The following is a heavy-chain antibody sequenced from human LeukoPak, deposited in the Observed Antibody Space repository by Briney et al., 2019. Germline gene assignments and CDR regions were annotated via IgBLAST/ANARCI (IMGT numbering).Heavy chain of an antibody. D-gene: IGHD2-15*01. CDR3: ARVYCSGGSCYLAYFDS. V-gene: IGHV4-38-2*02. CDR2: IYHSGST. Sequence: PSETLSLTCTVSGGSISSYYWGWIRQPPGKGLEWIGSIYHSGSTFYNPSLKSRVTVSVDTSKNQFSLKLSSVTAADTAVYYCARVYCSGGSCYLAYFDSWGQGTLVTVSS. J-gene: IGHJ4*02. CDR1: GGSISSYY.